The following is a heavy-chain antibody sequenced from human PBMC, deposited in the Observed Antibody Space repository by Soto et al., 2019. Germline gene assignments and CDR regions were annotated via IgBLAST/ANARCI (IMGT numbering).Heavy chain of an antibody. D-gene: IGHD2-15*01. CDR3: ASSVVVPSTMNYCDY. J-gene: IGHJ4*02. CDR1: GYSFSNYW. CDR2: IFPADSDT. Sequence: EVQLVQSGAEVKKPGESLKISCKGSGYSFSNYWIAWVRQMPGKGLEWMGIIFPADSDTKYSPSFQGQVTISADKSISTAYRQWSSLKASDTAMYYCASSVVVPSTMNYCDYWGQGSLVTVSS. V-gene: IGHV5-51*01.